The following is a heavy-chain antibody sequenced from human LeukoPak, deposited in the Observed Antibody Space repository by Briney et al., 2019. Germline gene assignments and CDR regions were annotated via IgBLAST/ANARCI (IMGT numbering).Heavy chain of an antibody. CDR1: GYTLTELS. V-gene: IGHV1-24*01. Sequence: GASVKISCKVSGYTLTELSMHWVRQAPGKGLEWMGGFDPEDGETIYAQKFQGRVTMTEDTSTDTAYMELSSLRSEDTAVYYCATGPITMVRGVIRSHYYYMDVWGKGTTVTISS. CDR3: ATGPITMVRGVIRSHYYYMDV. CDR2: FDPEDGET. J-gene: IGHJ6*03. D-gene: IGHD3-10*01.